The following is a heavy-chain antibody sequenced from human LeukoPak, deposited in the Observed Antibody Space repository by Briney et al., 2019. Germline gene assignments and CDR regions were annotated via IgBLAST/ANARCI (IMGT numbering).Heavy chain of an antibody. CDR1: GFTFSSYE. J-gene: IGHJ4*02. V-gene: IGHV3-48*03. CDR2: ISSSGSTI. D-gene: IGHD3-9*01. Sequence: GGSLRLSCAASGFTFSSYEMNWVRQAPGKGLEWVSYISSSGSTIYYADSVKGRFTISRDNAKNSLYLQMNSLRAEDTAVYYCASDILTGYYMFDYWGQGTPVTVSS. CDR3: ASDILTGYYMFDY.